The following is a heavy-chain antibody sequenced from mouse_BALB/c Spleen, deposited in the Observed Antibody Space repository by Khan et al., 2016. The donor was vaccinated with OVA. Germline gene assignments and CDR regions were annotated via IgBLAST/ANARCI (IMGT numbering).Heavy chain of an antibody. Sequence: EVQLQESGPELVKPGASVKMSCKASGYTFTSYVIHWVKQKPGQGLEWIGYIYPYNDDSKYNEKFKGKATLTSDKSSSTAYMELSSLTSEDSAVYYCARNYRSGVYFDYWGQGTTLTVSS. J-gene: IGHJ2*01. CDR3: ARNYRSGVYFDY. D-gene: IGHD2-14*01. CDR1: GYTFTSYV. CDR2: IYPYNDDS. V-gene: IGHV1S136*01.